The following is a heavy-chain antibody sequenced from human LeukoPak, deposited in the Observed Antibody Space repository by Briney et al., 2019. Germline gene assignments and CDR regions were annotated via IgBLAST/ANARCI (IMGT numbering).Heavy chain of an antibody. D-gene: IGHD3-10*01. CDR1: RFTFSSHA. J-gene: IGHJ4*02. Sequence: GRSLRLSCAGSRFTFSSHAMHWVRQAPGKGLEWVALIWYDGSNKYYADSVKGRFSISRDNSKNTLSLQMNSLRVEDTALYYCARGDGWFGELLNFDNWGQGTLVTVSS. CDR2: IWYDGSNK. CDR3: ARGDGWFGELLNFDN. V-gene: IGHV3-33*01.